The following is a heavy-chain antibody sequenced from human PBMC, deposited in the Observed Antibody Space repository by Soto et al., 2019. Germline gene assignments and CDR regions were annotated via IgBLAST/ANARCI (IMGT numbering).Heavy chain of an antibody. J-gene: IGHJ6*02. CDR2: IKSKTDGGTT. D-gene: IGHD1-7*01. CDR1: GFTFSNAW. CDR3: TTDVIWHYVLYYSYGMDV. Sequence: EVQLVESGGGLVKPGGSLRLSCAASGFTFSNAWMNWVRQAPGKGLEWVGRIKSKTDGGTTDYAAPVKGRFTISRDDSKNTLYLQMNTLKTVHTAVYYCTTDVIWHYVLYYSYGMDVWGQGTTVTVSS. V-gene: IGHV3-15*07.